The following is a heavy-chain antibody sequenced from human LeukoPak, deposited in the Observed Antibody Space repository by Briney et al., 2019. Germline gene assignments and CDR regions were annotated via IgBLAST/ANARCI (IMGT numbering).Heavy chain of an antibody. D-gene: IGHD3-3*01. CDR3: ARDLEGFYDFWSAKVYYYYMDV. CDR1: GFTFSSYD. CDR2: IGTAGDT. Sequence: GGSLRLSCAASGFTFSSYDMHWVRQATGKGLEWVSAIGTAGDTYYPGSVKGRFTISRENAKNSLYLQMNSLRAGDTAVYYCARDLEGFYDFWSAKVYYYYMDVWGKGTTVTVSS. V-gene: IGHV3-13*01. J-gene: IGHJ6*03.